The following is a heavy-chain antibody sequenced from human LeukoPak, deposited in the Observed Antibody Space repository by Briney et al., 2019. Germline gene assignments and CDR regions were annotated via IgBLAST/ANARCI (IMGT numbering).Heavy chain of an antibody. J-gene: IGHJ4*02. Sequence: GGSLRLSCAASGFTFSSYGMHWVRQAPGKGLEWVAFIRYDGSNKYYADSVKGRFTISRDNSKTTLYLQMNSLRAEDTAVYYCAKRASSSWYRDYWGQGTLVTVSS. D-gene: IGHD6-13*01. CDR2: IRYDGSNK. V-gene: IGHV3-30*02. CDR3: AKRASSSWYRDY. CDR1: GFTFSSYG.